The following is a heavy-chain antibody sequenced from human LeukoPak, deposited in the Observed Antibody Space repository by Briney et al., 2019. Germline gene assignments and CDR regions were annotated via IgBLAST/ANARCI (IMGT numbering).Heavy chain of an antibody. D-gene: IGHD6-19*01. Sequence: GGSLRLSCAASGFTFSSYAMSWVRQAPGKGLEWVSALSSSGDSTYYADSVKGRFTISRDNSKNTLYLQMNSLRAEDTAVYYCATGTSSSGWPSWGQGTLVTVSS. CDR1: GFTFSSYA. V-gene: IGHV3-23*01. J-gene: IGHJ4*02. CDR3: ATGTSSSGWPS. CDR2: LSSSGDST.